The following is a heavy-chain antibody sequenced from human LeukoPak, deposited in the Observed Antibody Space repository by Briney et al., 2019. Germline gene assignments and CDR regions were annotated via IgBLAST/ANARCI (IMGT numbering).Heavy chain of an antibody. CDR2: IIPIFGTA. CDR3: ARARGNNSSRFPSWVDP. Sequence: ASVKVSCKASGGTFSSYAISWVRQAPGQGLEWMGGIIPIFGTANYAQKFQGRVTITTDESTSTAYMELSSLRSEDTAVYYCARARGNNSSRFPSWVDPRGQGTLVTVSP. CDR1: GGTFSSYA. D-gene: IGHD6-13*01. J-gene: IGHJ5*02. V-gene: IGHV1-69*05.